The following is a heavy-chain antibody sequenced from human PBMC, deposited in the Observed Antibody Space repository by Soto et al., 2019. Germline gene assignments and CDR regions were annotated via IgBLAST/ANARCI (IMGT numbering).Heavy chain of an antibody. CDR1: GFTFSSYS. J-gene: IGHJ5*02. CDR3: ERTSHSSWRLGWFDP. Sequence: EVQLVESGGGLVKPGGSLRLSCAASGFTFSSYSMNWVRQAPGKGLEWVSSISSSSSYIYYADSVKGRFTISRDNAKNSLYLQMNSLSAEDTAVYYCERTSHSSWRLGWFDPWGQGTLLTVSS. D-gene: IGHD6-13*01. V-gene: IGHV3-21*01. CDR2: ISSSSSYI.